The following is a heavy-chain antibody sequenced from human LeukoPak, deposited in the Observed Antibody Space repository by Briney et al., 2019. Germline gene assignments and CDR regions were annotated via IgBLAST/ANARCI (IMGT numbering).Heavy chain of an antibody. D-gene: IGHD5-18*01. CDR3: ARGRSYGFDFDS. Sequence: SETLSLTCDVSGVSINTCCYYWTWIRQPPGEGLEWIGYKYYSGSTRYNSSLRSRLTISLDTSKNQFSLRLTSVTAADTAVYYCARGRSYGFDFDSWGPGTLVIVSS. V-gene: IGHV4-61*01. CDR2: KYYSGST. J-gene: IGHJ4*02. CDR1: GVSINTCCYY.